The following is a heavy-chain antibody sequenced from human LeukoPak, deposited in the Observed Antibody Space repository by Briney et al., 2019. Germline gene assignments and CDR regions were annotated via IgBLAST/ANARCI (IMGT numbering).Heavy chain of an antibody. CDR2: INPSGGST. D-gene: IGHD3-10*01. V-gene: IGHV1-46*01. Sequence: ASVKVSCKASGYTFTSYYMHWVRQAPGQGLEWMGIINPSGGSTSYAQKFQGRVTMTRDMSTSTVYMELRSLRSDDTAVYYCARDLRYYGSGSQAGGYWGQGTLVTVSS. CDR1: GYTFTSYY. J-gene: IGHJ4*02. CDR3: ARDLRYYGSGSQAGGY.